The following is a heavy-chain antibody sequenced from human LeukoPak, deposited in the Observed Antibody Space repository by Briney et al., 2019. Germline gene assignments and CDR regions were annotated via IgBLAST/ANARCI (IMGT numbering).Heavy chain of an antibody. CDR2: ITSGSSFQ. D-gene: IGHD2/OR15-2a*01. V-gene: IGHV3-21*04. CDR1: GFTFSSFP. CDR3: ATTHTVYGDFDY. J-gene: IGHJ4*02. Sequence: GGSLRLSCTASGFTFSSFPMSWVRQVPGKGLEWVSSITSGSSFQYYADSVKGRFTISRDRPKNTLLLQMNSLRADDTALYHCATTHTVYGDFDYWGQGILVTVSS.